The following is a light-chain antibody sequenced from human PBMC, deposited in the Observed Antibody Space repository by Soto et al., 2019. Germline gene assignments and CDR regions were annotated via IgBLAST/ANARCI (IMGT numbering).Light chain of an antibody. CDR2: AAS. CDR1: QGISSW. J-gene: IGKJ1*01. CDR3: QQAYSFPRT. Sequence: DIQMTQSPSYVSASVGDRVTINCRAGQGISSWLAWYQQKPGKAPNLLIYAASTLQTGVPSRFSGGGSGTAFTLTISSLQPEDFATYYCQQAYSFPRTFGQGTKVEI. V-gene: IGKV1-12*01.